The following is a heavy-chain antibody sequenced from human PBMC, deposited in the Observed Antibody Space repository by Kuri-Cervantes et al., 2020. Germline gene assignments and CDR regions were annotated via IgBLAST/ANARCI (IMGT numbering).Heavy chain of an antibody. J-gene: IGHJ4*02. CDR3: ARGYMVRGVTHTFLEY. V-gene: IGHV4-39*07. Sequence: GSLRLSCTVSGGSISSSSYYWGWIRQPPGKGLEWIGEINHSGSTNYNPSLKSRVTISVDTSKNQFSLKLSSVTAADTAVYYCARGYMVRGVTHTFLEYWGQGTLVTVSS. D-gene: IGHD3-10*01. CDR1: GGSISSSSYY. CDR2: INHSGST.